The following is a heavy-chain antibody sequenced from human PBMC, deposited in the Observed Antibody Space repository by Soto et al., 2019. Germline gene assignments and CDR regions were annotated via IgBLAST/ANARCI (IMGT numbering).Heavy chain of an antibody. Sequence: SETLSLTCAVYGGSFSGFYWTWIRQPPGKGLEWIGEINHSGSTNYNPSLKSRVTISVDTSKNQFSLKLSSVTAADTAVYYCASREVNFDYWGQGTLVTVSS. J-gene: IGHJ4*02. V-gene: IGHV4-34*01. CDR2: INHSGST. CDR1: GGSFSGFY. CDR3: ASREVNFDY.